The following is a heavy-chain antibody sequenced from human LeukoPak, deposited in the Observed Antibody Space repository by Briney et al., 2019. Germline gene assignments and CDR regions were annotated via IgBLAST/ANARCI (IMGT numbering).Heavy chain of an antibody. J-gene: IGHJ4*02. V-gene: IGHV4-39*01. D-gene: IGHD5-24*01. CDR3: ARRKRDGYNYKGYYFDY. Sequence: PSETLSLTCTVSGGSLSSSSDYWGWIRQAPGKGLEWIGSIYYHENTYYNPSLKSRVTISVDTSKNQFSLKLSFVTAADTAVYYCARRKRDGYNYKGYYFDYWGQGTLVTVSS. CDR2: IYYHENT. CDR1: GGSLSSSSDY.